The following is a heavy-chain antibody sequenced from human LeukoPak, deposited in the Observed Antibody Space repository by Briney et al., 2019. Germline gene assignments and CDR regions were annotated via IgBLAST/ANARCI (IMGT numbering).Heavy chain of an antibody. D-gene: IGHD3-22*01. Sequence: PSETLSLTCTVSGGSVSNYYLNWIRQPPGKGLEWIGCIYYSGSINYNPSLKSRVTISIDTSKNQFSLKLSSVTAADTAVYYCATGPDYYNSSSYYPHYWGQGTLVTVSS. CDR3: ATGPDYYNSSSYYPHY. CDR2: IYYSGSI. CDR1: GGSVSNYY. J-gene: IGHJ4*02. V-gene: IGHV4-59*02.